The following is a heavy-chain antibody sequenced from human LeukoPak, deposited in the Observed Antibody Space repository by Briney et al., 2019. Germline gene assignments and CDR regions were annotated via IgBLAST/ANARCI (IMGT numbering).Heavy chain of an antibody. Sequence: GGSLRLSCAASGFTFSSYSMNWVRQAPGKGLEWVSYISSGSSTIHYADSVKGRFTISRDNAKSSLFLQMNSLRAEDPAVYYCAGIPLSTTMVDYWGQGTLVTVSS. CDR1: GFTFSSYS. CDR2: ISSGSSTI. CDR3: AGIPLSTTMVDY. J-gene: IGHJ4*02. V-gene: IGHV3-48*01. D-gene: IGHD5-18*01.